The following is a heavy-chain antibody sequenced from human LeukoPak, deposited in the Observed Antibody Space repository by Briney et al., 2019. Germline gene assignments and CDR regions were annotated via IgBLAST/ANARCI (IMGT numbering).Heavy chain of an antibody. D-gene: IGHD3-3*01. J-gene: IGHJ6*03. CDR3: ARRYYDFWSGPPNVYYYYYYMDV. CDR1: GYNFTSYW. V-gene: IGHV5-51*01. CDR2: IYPGDSDT. Sequence: GESLKISCKGSGYNFTSYWIGWVRQMPGKGLEWMGFIYPGDSDTRYSPSFQGQVTISADKSISTAYLQWSSLKASDTAMYYCARRYYDFWSGPPNVYYYYYYMDVWGKGTTVTVSS.